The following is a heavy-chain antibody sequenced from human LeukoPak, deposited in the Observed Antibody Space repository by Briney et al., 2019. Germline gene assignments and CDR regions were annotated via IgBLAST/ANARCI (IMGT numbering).Heavy chain of an antibody. V-gene: IGHV3-7*01. Sequence: GGSLRLSCVGSGFTFSRYWLNWVRQAPGKGLEWVANMNQDGSEIYYLDSVKGRFTISRDNAKNSVYLQMNGLKAEDTAVYHCARDHPDWAAVDYWGQGTLVTVSS. CDR3: ARDHPDWAAVDY. CDR2: MNQDGSEI. D-gene: IGHD6-13*01. J-gene: IGHJ4*02. CDR1: GFTFSRYW.